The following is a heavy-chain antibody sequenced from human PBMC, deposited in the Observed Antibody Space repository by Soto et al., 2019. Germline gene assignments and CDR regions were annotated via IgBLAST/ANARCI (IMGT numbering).Heavy chain of an antibody. J-gene: IGHJ6*02. CDR2: ISAYNGNT. Sequence: GASVKVSCKASGYTFTSYGISWVRQAPGQGLEWMGWISAYNGNTNYAQKLQGRVTMTTDTSTSTAYMELRSLRSDDTAVYYCARASDYDFWSGYYRTPTSLYYYGMDVWGQGTTVTVSS. CDR3: ARASDYDFWSGYYRTPTSLYYYGMDV. CDR1: GYTFTSYG. V-gene: IGHV1-18*01. D-gene: IGHD3-3*01.